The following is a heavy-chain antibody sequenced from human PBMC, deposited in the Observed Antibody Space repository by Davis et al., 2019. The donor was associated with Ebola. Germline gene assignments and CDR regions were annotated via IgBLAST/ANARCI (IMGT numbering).Heavy chain of an antibody. J-gene: IGHJ5*02. D-gene: IGHD2-21*01. CDR1: GGSISSYY. CDR3: ARGIPRRHWFDP. Sequence: PSETLSLTCTVSGGSISSYYWSWIRPPAGKGLEWIGRIYTSGSTNYKPSLKSRVTMSVDTSKNQFSLKLSSVTAADTAVYYCARGIPRRHWFDPWGQGTLVTVSS. CDR2: IYTSGST. V-gene: IGHV4-4*07.